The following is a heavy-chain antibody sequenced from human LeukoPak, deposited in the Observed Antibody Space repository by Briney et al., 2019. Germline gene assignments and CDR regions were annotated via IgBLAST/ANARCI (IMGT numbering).Heavy chain of an antibody. J-gene: IGHJ4*02. D-gene: IGHD3-16*01. CDR2: IYYSGST. CDR1: GGSISSSSYY. V-gene: IGHV4-39*07. Sequence: SETLSLTCTVSGGSISSSSYYWGWIRQPPGKGLEWIGSIYYSGSTYYNPSLKSRVTISVDTSKNQFSLKLSSVTAADTAVYYWARDVSFEGGFDYWGQGTLVTVSS. CDR3: ARDVSFEGGFDY.